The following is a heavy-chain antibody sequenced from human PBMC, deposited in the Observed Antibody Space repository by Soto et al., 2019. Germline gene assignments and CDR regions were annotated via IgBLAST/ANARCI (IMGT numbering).Heavy chain of an antibody. V-gene: IGHV1-69*13. J-gene: IGHJ4*02. D-gene: IGHD6-6*01. Sequence: ASVKVSCTASGGTFSSYAISWVRQAPGQGLEWMGGIIPIFGTANYAQKFQGRVTITADESTSTAYMELSSLRSEDTAVYYCARARTEYSSSSGHALDYWGQGTLVTVSS. CDR3: ARARTEYSSSSGHALDY. CDR1: GGTFSSYA. CDR2: IIPIFGTA.